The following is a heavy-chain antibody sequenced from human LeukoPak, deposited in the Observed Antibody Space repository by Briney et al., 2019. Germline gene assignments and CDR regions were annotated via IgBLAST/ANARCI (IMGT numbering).Heavy chain of an antibody. V-gene: IGHV1-2*02. D-gene: IGHD1/OR15-1a*01. CDR2: INPNSGGT. J-gene: IGHJ3*02. CDR3: ARWGPRNWNMGVGAFDI. CDR1: GYTFTGYY. Sequence: ASVKVSCKASGYTFTGYYMHWVRQAPGQGLEWMGWINPNSGGTNYAQKFQGRVTMTRDTSISTAYMEPSKLRPDDTAVYYWARWGPRNWNMGVGAFDIWGQGTMVTVSS.